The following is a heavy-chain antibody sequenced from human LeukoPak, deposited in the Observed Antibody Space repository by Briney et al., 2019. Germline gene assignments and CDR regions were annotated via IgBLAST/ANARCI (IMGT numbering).Heavy chain of an antibody. CDR1: GGTFSSYA. D-gene: IGHD2-15*01. J-gene: IGHJ4*02. Sequence: GASVKVSCKASGGTFSSYAISWVRQAPGQGLEWMGRIIPILGIANYAQKFQGRVTITADKSTSTAYMELSSLRSEDTAVYYCARDPGGYCSGGSCYFDYWGQGTLVTVSS. CDR2: IIPILGIA. CDR3: ARDPGGYCSGGSCYFDY. V-gene: IGHV1-69*04.